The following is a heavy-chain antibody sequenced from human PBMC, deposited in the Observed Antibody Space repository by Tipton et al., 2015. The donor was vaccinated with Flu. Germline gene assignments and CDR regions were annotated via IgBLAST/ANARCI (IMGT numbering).Heavy chain of an antibody. D-gene: IGHD3-3*01. J-gene: IGHJ4*02. CDR2: IYSDGTT. CDR3: ARQLRFLEWPYYFEY. V-gene: IGHV3-53*01. CDR1: GITVNNSY. Sequence: SLRLSCAASGITVNNSYMSWVRQAPGKGLEWVSVIYSDGTTYYADSVKGRFTISRDNSKNTLYLQMDGLRAEDTAVYYCARQLRFLEWPYYFEYWGQGTLVTVSS.